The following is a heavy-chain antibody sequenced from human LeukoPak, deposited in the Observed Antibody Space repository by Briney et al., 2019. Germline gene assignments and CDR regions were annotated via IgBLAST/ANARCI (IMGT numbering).Heavy chain of an antibody. CDR2: IYSDGSDT. CDR1: GFTFSSNW. V-gene: IGHV3-74*01. D-gene: IGHD2-2*01. CDR3: ATVTTSTSLDY. Sequence: PGGSLGLSCAASGFTFSSNWMHWVRQAPGKGLVWVSRIYSDGSDTTYADSVKGRFTISRDNAKNTLSLQMNSLRAEDTAVYYCATVTTSTSLDYWGQGTLVTVSS. J-gene: IGHJ4*02.